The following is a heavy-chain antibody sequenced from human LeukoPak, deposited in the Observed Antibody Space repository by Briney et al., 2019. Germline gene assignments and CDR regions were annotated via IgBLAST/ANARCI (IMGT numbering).Heavy chain of an antibody. J-gene: IGHJ3*02. D-gene: IGHD6-6*01. Sequence: GASVKVSCKASGYTFTSYYMHWVRQAPGQGLEWMGIINPSGGSTSYAQKFQGRVTMTRDMSTSTVYMELSSLRSEDTAVYYCARIAARADAFDIWGQGTMVTVSS. CDR1: GYTFTSYY. CDR3: ARIAARADAFDI. V-gene: IGHV1-46*01. CDR2: INPSGGST.